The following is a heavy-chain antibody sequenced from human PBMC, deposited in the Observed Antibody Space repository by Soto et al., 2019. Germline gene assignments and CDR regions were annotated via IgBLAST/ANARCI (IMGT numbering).Heavy chain of an antibody. Sequence: QVQLVQSGAEVKKPGSSVKVSCKASGGTFSSYTISWVRQAPGQGLEWMGRIIPILGIANYAQQFQGRVTITADKSTSTAYMELSSLRSEDTAVYYCARDRDDCSGGSCYSGWYFDLWGRGTLVTVSS. J-gene: IGHJ2*01. CDR2: IIPILGIA. D-gene: IGHD2-15*01. CDR3: ARDRDDCSGGSCYSGWYFDL. V-gene: IGHV1-69*08. CDR1: GGTFSSYT.